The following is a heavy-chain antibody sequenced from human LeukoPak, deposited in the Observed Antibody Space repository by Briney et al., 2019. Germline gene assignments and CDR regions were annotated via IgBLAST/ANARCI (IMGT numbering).Heavy chain of an antibody. Sequence: GGSLRLSCAASGFTFSSYAMSWVRQAPGKGLGWVSAISGSGGSTYYADSVKGRFTISRDNSKNTLYLQMNSLRAEDTAVYYCAKDPNWNDDLDYWGQGTLVTVSS. V-gene: IGHV3-23*01. J-gene: IGHJ4*02. D-gene: IGHD1-1*01. CDR2: ISGSGGST. CDR1: GFTFSSYA. CDR3: AKDPNWNDDLDY.